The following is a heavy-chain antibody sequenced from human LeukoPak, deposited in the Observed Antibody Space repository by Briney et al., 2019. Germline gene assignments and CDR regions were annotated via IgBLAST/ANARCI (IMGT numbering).Heavy chain of an antibody. CDR1: GYTLTGYY. J-gene: IGHJ4*02. CDR2: INPNSGGT. CDR3: ARGIAAAGSSVDY. Sequence: ASVKVSCKASGYTLTGYYMHWVRQAPGQGLEWMGWINPNSGGTNYAQKFQGWVTMTRDTSISTAYMELSRLRSDDTAVYYCARGIAAAGSSVDYWGQGTLVTVSS. D-gene: IGHD6-13*01. V-gene: IGHV1-2*04.